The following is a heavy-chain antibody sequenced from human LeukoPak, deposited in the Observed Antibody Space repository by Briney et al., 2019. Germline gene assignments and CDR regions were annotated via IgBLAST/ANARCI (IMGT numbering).Heavy chain of an antibody. D-gene: IGHD6-13*01. Sequence: SQTLSLTCAISGDSLSSNSAAWHWIRQSPSRGLEWLGRTYYRSKLYNDYAVSVKSRITINPDTSKNQFSLQLNSVTPEDTAVYYCAREGQQLVRGGFDYWGQGTLVTVSS. V-gene: IGHV6-1*01. CDR2: TYYRSKLYN. CDR1: GDSLSSNSAA. J-gene: IGHJ4*02. CDR3: AREGQQLVRGGFDY.